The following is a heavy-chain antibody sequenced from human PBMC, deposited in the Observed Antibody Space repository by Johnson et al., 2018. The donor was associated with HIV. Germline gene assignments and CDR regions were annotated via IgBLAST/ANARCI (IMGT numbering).Heavy chain of an antibody. Sequence: EVQLVESGGGVVQPGRSLRLSCAASGFTFSSYAMHWVRQAPGKGLEWVGRIKSKTDGGTTDYAAPVKGRFTISRDDSKNTLYLQMNSLKTEDTAVYYCARDRKLRILEVAPNKNDAFDIWGQGTMVTVSS. CDR3: ARDRKLRILEVAPNKNDAFDI. J-gene: IGHJ3*02. CDR1: GFTFSSYA. D-gene: IGHD3-3*01. CDR2: IKSKTDGGTT. V-gene: IGHV3-15*01.